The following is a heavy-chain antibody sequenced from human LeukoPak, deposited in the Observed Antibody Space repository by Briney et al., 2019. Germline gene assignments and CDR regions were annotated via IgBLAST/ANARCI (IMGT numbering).Heavy chain of an antibody. Sequence: SETLSLTCTVSGGPISSSSHYWGWIRQPPGKGLEWIGSIYYSGSTYYNPSLKSRVTISVDTSKNQFSLKLSSVTAADTAVYYCARLRWFGEFDYWGQGTLVTVSS. D-gene: IGHD3-10*01. J-gene: IGHJ4*02. CDR1: GGPISSSSHY. CDR3: ARLRWFGEFDY. CDR2: IYYSGST. V-gene: IGHV4-39*01.